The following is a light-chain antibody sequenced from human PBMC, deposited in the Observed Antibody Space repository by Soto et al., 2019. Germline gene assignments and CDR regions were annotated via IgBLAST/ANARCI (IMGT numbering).Light chain of an antibody. CDR3: QQYYNSVLT. V-gene: IGKV1-39*01. J-gene: IGKJ4*01. Sequence: DLQMTQAPSSLSASLGDSVTITCXASQSISNFLNWVQHKPGNAPKVLISAASTLQSGVPPRFSGSESGTDFTLTISSLQPEDSASYYCQQYYNSVLTFSGGTKVDI. CDR2: AAS. CDR1: QSISNF.